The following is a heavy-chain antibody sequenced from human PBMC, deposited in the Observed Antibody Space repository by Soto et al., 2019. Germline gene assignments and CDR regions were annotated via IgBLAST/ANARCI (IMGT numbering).Heavy chain of an antibody. V-gene: IGHV1-8*01. CDR2: MNPNSGNT. CDR3: ARPYMTTRNYCYYGMDV. J-gene: IGHJ6*02. CDR1: GYTFTSYD. D-gene: IGHD4-4*01. Sequence: GASVKVSCKASGYTFTSYDINWVRQATGQGLEWMGWMNPNSGNTGYAQKFQGRVTMTRNTSISTAYMELSSLRSEDTAVYYCARPYMTTRNYCYYGMDVWGQGTTVTVSS.